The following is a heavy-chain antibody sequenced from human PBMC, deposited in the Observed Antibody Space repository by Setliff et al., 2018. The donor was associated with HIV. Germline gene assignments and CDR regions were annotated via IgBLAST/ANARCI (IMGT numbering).Heavy chain of an antibody. CDR3: ARADCTSTSCFFGLGGGFFDS. V-gene: IGHV4-4*09. CDR2: IHSTGRT. Sequence: SETLSLTCTVSGDSIIDSYWSWVRQPPGKGLEWIGYIHSTGRTNYSPSLKSRVTMSVDTSRNQFSLTLKSVTAADTAVYYCARADCTSTSCFFGLGGGFFDSWGRGALVTVS. D-gene: IGHD2-2*01. CDR1: GDSIIDSY. J-gene: IGHJ4*02.